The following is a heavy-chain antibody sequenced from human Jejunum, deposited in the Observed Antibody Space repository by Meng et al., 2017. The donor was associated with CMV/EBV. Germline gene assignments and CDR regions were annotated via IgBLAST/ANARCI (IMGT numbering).Heavy chain of an antibody. D-gene: IGHD3-10*01. J-gene: IGHJ5*02. CDR3: ARASYGSGSPLGESWFDP. CDR2: IDHLRRT. V-gene: IGHV4-34*01. CDR1: GGSFSAYT. Sequence: QGQLQQWGAGLLKPSEPLSLPCTLSGGSFSAYTWSWIRQAPGKGLEWIAEIDHLRRTNFNPSLKSRVSISRDTSRDQFSLRLNSVTAADTAVYYCARASYGSGSPLGESWFDPWGQGTLVTVSS.